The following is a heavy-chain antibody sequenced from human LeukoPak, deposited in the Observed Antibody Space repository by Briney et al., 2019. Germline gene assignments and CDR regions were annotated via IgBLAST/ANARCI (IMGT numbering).Heavy chain of an antibody. J-gene: IGHJ4*02. CDR2: ISSSGNTI. V-gene: IGHV3-11*01. Sequence: GGSLRLSCAASGFTFSDYYMSWIRQAPGKGLEWVSYISSSGNTIYYADSVKGRFTISRDNAKNSLYLQMNSLRAEDTAVYFCARVKYYYDSSGYFPFDYWGQGTLVTVSS. CDR3: ARVKYYYDSSGYFPFDY. D-gene: IGHD3-22*01. CDR1: GFTFSDYY.